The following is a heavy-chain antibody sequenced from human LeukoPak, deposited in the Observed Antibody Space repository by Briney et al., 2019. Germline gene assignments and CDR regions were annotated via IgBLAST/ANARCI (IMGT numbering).Heavy chain of an antibody. CDR1: GFTFSGHW. Sequence: GGSLRLSCVASGFTFSGHWMNWVRQAPGKGLEWVASIKEDGSVKAYVDSVKGRFTISRDNAKNSLSLQMNSLRAEDTAVYSCARGQRRHIDMAPSFDYWGQGTLVTVSS. V-gene: IGHV3-7*01. D-gene: IGHD5-24*01. CDR2: IKEDGSVK. CDR3: ARGQRRHIDMAPSFDY. J-gene: IGHJ4*02.